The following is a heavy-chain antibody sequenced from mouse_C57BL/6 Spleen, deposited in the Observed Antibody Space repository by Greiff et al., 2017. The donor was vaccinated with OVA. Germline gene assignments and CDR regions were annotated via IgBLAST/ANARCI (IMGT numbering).Heavy chain of an antibody. J-gene: IGHJ4*01. CDR3: ARDDYAMDY. V-gene: IGHV7-1*01. CDR2: SRNKANDYTT. Sequence: EVMLVESGGGLVQSGRSLRLSCATSGFTFSDFYMEWVRQAPGKGLEWIAASRNKANDYTTEYSASVKGRFIVSRDTSQSILYLQMNALRAEDTAIYYCARDDYAMDYWGQGTSVTVSS. CDR1: GFTFSDFY.